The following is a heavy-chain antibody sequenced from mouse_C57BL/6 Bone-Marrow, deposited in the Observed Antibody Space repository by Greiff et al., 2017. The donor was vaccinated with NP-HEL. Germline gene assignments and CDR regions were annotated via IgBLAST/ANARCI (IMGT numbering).Heavy chain of an antibody. V-gene: IGHV1-72*01. CDR1: GYTFTSYW. J-gene: IGHJ3*02. D-gene: IGHD2-2*01. Sequence: QVQLKEPGAELVKPGASVKLSCKASGYTFTSYWMRWVKQRPGRGLEWIGRIDPNSGGTKYNEKFKSKATLTVDKPSSTAYMQLSSLTSEDSAVYYCARRGYGYWGQGTLVTVSA. CDR2: IDPNSGGT. CDR3: ARRGYGY.